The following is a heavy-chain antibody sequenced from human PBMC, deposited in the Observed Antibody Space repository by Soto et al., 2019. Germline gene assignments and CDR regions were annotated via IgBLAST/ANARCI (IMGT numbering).Heavy chain of an antibody. D-gene: IGHD3-3*01. J-gene: IGHJ3*02. CDR1: GCKISVHS. CDR2: IYYRGRT. V-gene: IGHV4-59*11. Sequence: LSHTYSHSGCKISVHSWSRIRQPPGEGLECLGYIYYRGRTDYSPSLKSRVTISVDTSKNQFSLKLSSVTAADTSVYYCARGSYDFWSGYPQGGAFDIWGQGTMVT. CDR3: ARGSYDFWSGYPQGGAFDI.